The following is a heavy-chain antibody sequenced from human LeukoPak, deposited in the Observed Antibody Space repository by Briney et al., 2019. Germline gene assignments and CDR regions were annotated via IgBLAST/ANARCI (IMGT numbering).Heavy chain of an antibody. Sequence: GGSLRLSCAASGFTFSSYSMNWVRQAPGKGLEWVSSISSSSSYIYYADSVKGRFTISRDNAKNSLYLQMNSLRTEDTAVYYCARGATVTIRFDPWGQGTLVTVSS. CDR1: GFTFSSYS. V-gene: IGHV3-21*01. D-gene: IGHD4-17*01. J-gene: IGHJ5*02. CDR3: ARGATVTIRFDP. CDR2: ISSSSSYI.